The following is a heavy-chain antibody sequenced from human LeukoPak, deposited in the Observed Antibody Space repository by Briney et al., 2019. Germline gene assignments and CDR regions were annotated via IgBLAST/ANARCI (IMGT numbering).Heavy chain of an antibody. CDR3: ARGGRGSAAVVAPRSFDI. CDR1: GFTVSSIH. V-gene: IGHV3-53*01. CDR2: TYTGGNS. D-gene: IGHD3-22*01. Sequence: GGSLRLSCAASGFTVSSIHMVWVRQAPGKGLEWVSDTYTGGNSYYADSVKGRFIVSRDISKNTLYLQMNSLRAEDSALYYCARGGRGSAAVVAPRSFDIWGQGTMVTVSS. J-gene: IGHJ3*02.